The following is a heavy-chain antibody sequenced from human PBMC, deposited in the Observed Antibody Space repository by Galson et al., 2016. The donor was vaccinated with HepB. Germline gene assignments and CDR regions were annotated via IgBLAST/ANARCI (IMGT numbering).Heavy chain of an antibody. V-gene: IGHV1-2*06. CDR1: GYTFTDYYF. Sequence: SVKVSCKASGYTFTDYYFMYWVRQAPGQGLEWIGRINPNTGDTNYAQKFQGRVTMTRDTSISTAYMDLTRLTDEDTAVYYCARDKGEAGGQHYFYMDVWGKGTTGTVSS. CDR3: ARDKGEAGGQHYFYMDV. D-gene: IGHD2-8*02. J-gene: IGHJ6*03. CDR2: INPNTGDT.